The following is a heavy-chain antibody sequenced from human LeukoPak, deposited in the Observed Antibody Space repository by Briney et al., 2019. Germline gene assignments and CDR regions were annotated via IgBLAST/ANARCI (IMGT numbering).Heavy chain of an antibody. V-gene: IGHV3-21*01. D-gene: IGHD3-22*01. CDR3: ARDQDGGKYYYESSGYSH. J-gene: IGHJ4*02. Sequence: GEPLRLSCAASGFTFSSYGLNWVRQAPGKGLEWVSTISSGGHIYYEDSVKGRFTISRDNAKNSLYLKMNSLRAEDTAVYYCARDQDGGKYYYESSGYSHWGQGILVTVSS. CDR2: ISSGGHI. CDR1: GFTFSSYG.